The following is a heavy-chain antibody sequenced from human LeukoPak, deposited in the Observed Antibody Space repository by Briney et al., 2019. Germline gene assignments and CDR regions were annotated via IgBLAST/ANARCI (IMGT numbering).Heavy chain of an antibody. V-gene: IGHV3-23*01. CDR1: GFTFSSYA. Sequence: GGSLRLSCAASGFTFSSYAMTWVRQAPGKGLEWVSSISGSGGSTYYADSVKGRFTISRDNAKNTLYVQIDSLRADDTAVYYCARVSGPFDSWGQGTLVTVSS. CDR2: ISGSGGST. CDR3: ARVSGPFDS. J-gene: IGHJ4*02.